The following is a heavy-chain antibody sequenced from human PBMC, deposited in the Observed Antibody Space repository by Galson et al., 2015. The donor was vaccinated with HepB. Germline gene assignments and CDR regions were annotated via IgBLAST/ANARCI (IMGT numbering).Heavy chain of an antibody. CDR2: IGSTNHYI. D-gene: IGHD2-2*02. Sequence: SLRLSCAASGFTFSYYIMNWVRQAPGKGLEWVSSIGSTNHYIYYADSVKGRFTISRDNGNNSLYLQMSRLRAEDTAVYYCARASVPIHQGQVTPLDIWGQGTMVTVSS. J-gene: IGHJ3*02. CDR3: ARASVPIHQGQVTPLDI. V-gene: IGHV3-21*01. CDR1: GFTFSYYI.